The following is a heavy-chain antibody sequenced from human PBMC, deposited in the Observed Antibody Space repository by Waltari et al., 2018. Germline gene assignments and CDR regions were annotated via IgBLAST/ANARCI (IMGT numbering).Heavy chain of an antibody. Sequence: QVQLVQSGTAVKKPGASVKVSCRASGYNFGDFGISWVRQAPGQGLEWMGWISAANGNTNQAQKCLGRMIMNKDTSTTTVYMELKYLTPDDTAVYYCARERHPLMEVGYVLALDPWGQGTLVTVSS. J-gene: IGHJ5*02. CDR2: ISAANGNT. D-gene: IGHD2-2*01. CDR1: GYNFGDFG. CDR3: ARERHPLMEVGYVLALDP. V-gene: IGHV1-18*01.